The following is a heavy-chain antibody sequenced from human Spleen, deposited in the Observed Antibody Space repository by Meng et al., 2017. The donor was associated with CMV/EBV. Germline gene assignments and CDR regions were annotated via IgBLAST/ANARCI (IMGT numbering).Heavy chain of an antibody. J-gene: IGHJ3*01. CDR2: ISYDGSNK. CDR1: GFTFSRYN. Sequence: GESLKISCAASGFTFSRYNFNWVRQAPGKGLEWVAVISYDGSNKYYADSVKGRFTISRDNSKNTLYLQMNSLRAEDTAVYYCAMALGEGHWGQGTMVTVSS. CDR3: AMALGEGH. D-gene: IGHD3-10*01. V-gene: IGHV3-30*04.